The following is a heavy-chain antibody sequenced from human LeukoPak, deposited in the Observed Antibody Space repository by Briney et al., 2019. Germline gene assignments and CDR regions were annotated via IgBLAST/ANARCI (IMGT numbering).Heavy chain of an antibody. V-gene: IGHV3-48*02. CDR3: ITGDYDFWSGFYSPNHYFDY. J-gene: IGHJ4*02. Sequence: PGGSLRLSCAAPGFTFSSYSMNWVRQAPGKGLEWVSHITASGTAMFYADSVKGRFTISRDNAKNSLYLQMNSLRDEDTAVYYCITGDYDFWSGFYSPNHYFDYWGQGTLVTVSS. CDR1: GFTFSSYS. D-gene: IGHD3-3*01. CDR2: ITASGTAM.